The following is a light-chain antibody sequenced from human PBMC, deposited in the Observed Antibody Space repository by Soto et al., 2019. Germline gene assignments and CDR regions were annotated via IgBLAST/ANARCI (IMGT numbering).Light chain of an antibody. J-gene: IGKJ1*01. CDR2: GAS. CDR1: QSVSRK. V-gene: IGKV3-15*01. CDR3: QQYDKWPRT. Sequence: IVLTQSPATLSLSPGKRATLSCRASQSVSRKLAWYQQTRGQAPRLLMYGASTRATGVPARFSGSGSGTEFTLTISNLQSEDFAVYHCQQYDKWPRTFGQGTKVDIK.